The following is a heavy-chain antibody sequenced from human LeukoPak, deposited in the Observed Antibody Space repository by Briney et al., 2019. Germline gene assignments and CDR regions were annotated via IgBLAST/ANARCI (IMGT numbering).Heavy chain of an antibody. D-gene: IGHD3-10*01. J-gene: IGHJ4*02. CDR3: AKLWFGELLGPDVDY. V-gene: IGHV3-30*18. CDR2: ISYDGSNK. Sequence: GGSLRLSCAASGFTFSSYGMHWVRQAPGKGLEWVAVISYDGSNKYYADSVEGRFTISRDNSKNTLYLQMNSLRAEDTAVYYCAKLWFGELLGPDVDYWGQGTLVTVSS. CDR1: GFTFSSYG.